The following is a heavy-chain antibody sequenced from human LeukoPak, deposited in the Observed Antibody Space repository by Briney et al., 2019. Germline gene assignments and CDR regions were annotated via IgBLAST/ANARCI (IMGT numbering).Heavy chain of an antibody. D-gene: IGHD3-10*01. CDR1: GFTVNGYN. J-gene: IGHJ5*02. CDR2: ISSSSSYI. CDR3: ARGDYGSGSWRFDP. V-gene: IGHV3-21*04. Sequence: GGSLRLSCAASGFTVNGYNMNWVRQAPGKGLEWVSSISSSSSYIYYADSVKGRFTISRDNAKNSLYLQMNSLRAEDTALYYCARGDYGSGSWRFDPWGQGTLVTVSS.